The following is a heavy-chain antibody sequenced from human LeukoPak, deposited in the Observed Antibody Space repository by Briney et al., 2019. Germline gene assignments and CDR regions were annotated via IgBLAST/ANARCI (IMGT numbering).Heavy chain of an antibody. V-gene: IGHV4-34*01. CDR3: ARHVGASGYYFPPRY. CDR2: INHSGST. J-gene: IGHJ4*02. D-gene: IGHD3-22*01. Sequence: PSETLSLTCAVYGGSFSGYYWSWIRQPPGKGLEWIGEINHSGSTNYNPSLKSRVTISADTSKNQFSLKLSSVTAADTAVYYCARHVGASGYYFPPRYWGQGTLVTVSS. CDR1: GGSFSGYY.